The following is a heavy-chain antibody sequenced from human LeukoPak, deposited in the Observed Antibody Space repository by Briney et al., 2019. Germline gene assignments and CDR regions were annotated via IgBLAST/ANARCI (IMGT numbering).Heavy chain of an antibody. CDR3: ATTYYYDSSGYFVAT. CDR2: IYSGGST. V-gene: IGHV3-66*01. CDR1: GFTVSSNY. J-gene: IGHJ5*02. D-gene: IGHD3-22*01. Sequence: GGSLRLSCAASGFTVSSNYMSWVRQAPGKGLEWVSVIYSGGSTYYADSVKGRFTISRDNSKNTLYLQMNSLRAEDTAVYYRATTYYYDSSGYFVATWGQGTLVTVSS.